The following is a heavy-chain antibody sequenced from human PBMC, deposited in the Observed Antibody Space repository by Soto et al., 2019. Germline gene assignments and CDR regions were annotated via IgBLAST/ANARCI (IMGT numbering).Heavy chain of an antibody. CDR3: ARGYNDFWSGYLTWFAP. CDR2: IYYSGST. CDR1: GCSISTYY. Sequence: PSETLALTCTVSGCSISTYYWSWIRQPPGKGLEWIAYIYYSGSTKYNPSLKSRVTISLDMSKNQFSLKLNSVTAADTAGYYCARGYNDFWSGYLTWFAPSGQGTLVTVSS. V-gene: IGHV4-59*01. J-gene: IGHJ5*01. D-gene: IGHD3-3*01.